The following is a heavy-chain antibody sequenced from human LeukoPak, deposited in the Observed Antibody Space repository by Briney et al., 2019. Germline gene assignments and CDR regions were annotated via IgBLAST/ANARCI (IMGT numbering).Heavy chain of an antibody. Sequence: TGGSLRLSCAASGFTFSSYEMNWVRQAPGKGLEWVSYISSSGSTIYYADSVKGRFIISRDNAKNSLYLQTNSLRAEDTAVYYCAREKYSSSCIFDYWGQGTLVTVSS. D-gene: IGHD6-13*01. CDR3: AREKYSSSCIFDY. CDR2: ISSSGSTI. V-gene: IGHV3-48*03. J-gene: IGHJ4*02. CDR1: GFTFSSYE.